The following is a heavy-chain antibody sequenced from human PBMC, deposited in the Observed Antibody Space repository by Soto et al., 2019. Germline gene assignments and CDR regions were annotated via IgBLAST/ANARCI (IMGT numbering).Heavy chain of an antibody. Sequence: QVQLVQSGAEVKKPGASVKVSCKASGYSFTSQYMHWVRQAPGQGLEWMGRIDPSDGSTSYAQRFQVRITMTRDTSTSTVYMELSSLRSEDTAVYYCVRDDDYGDYGGFGSWGPGTLVTVSS. D-gene: IGHD4-17*01. V-gene: IGHV1-46*01. J-gene: IGHJ4*02. CDR1: GYSFTSQY. CDR2: IDPSDGST. CDR3: VRDDDYGDYGGFGS.